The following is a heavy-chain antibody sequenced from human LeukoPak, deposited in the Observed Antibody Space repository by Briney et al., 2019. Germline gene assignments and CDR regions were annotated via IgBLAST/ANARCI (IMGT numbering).Heavy chain of an antibody. Sequence: GGSLRLSCAAYGFTFSSYEMNWVRQAPGKGLEWVSYISSSGSTIYYADSVKGRFTISRDNAKNSLYLQMNSLRAEDTALYYCAKVGLYYDSSGYYDYWGQGTLVTVSS. CDR2: ISSSGSTI. CDR1: GFTFSSYE. D-gene: IGHD3-22*01. J-gene: IGHJ4*02. CDR3: AKVGLYYDSSGYYDY. V-gene: IGHV3-48*03.